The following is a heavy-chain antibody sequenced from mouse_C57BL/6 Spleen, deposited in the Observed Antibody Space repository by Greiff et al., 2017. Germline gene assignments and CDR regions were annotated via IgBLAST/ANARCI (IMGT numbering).Heavy chain of an antibody. CDR1: GYTFTSYW. D-gene: IGHD1-1*01. CDR3: ARSPYGAFDY. CDR2: IYPGSGST. Sequence: QVQLQQPGAELVRPGTSVKLSCKASGYTFTSYWMHWVKQRPGHGLEWIGDIYPGSGSTNYNEKFKSKATLTVDTSSSTAYMQLSSLTSEDSAVYYCARSPYGAFDYWGQGTTLTVSS. V-gene: IGHV1-55*01. J-gene: IGHJ2*01.